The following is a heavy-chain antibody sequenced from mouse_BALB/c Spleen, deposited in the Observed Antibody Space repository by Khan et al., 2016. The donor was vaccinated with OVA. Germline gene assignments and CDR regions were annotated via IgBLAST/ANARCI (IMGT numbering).Heavy chain of an antibody. CDR2: VSTGGSYT. CDR3: TRRAYYYDSEGFAY. D-gene: IGHD1-1*01. V-gene: IGHV5-6*02. Sequence: DVMLVESGGDLVKPGGSLKLSCAASGFTFSTYGMSWVRQAPDKRLEWVATVSTGGSYTYYPDSVKGRFPISRDNAKNTLYLQMSGLRSEDTAMFYCTRRAYYYDSEGFAYWGQGTLVTVSA. J-gene: IGHJ3*01. CDR1: GFTFSTYG.